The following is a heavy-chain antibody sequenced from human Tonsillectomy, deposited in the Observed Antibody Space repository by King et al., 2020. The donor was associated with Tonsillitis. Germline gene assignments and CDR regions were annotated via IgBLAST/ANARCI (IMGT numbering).Heavy chain of an antibody. Sequence: VQLVESGGGLVKPGGSLRLSCAASGFTFSNAWMSWVRQAPGKGLEWVGRIKSKTDGGTTDYAAPVKGRFTISRDDSKNTLYLQMNSLKTEDTAVYYCTTDDAGLTQFDYWGQGTLVTVSS. CDR2: IKSKTDGGTT. D-gene: IGHD1-14*01. J-gene: IGHJ4*02. CDR3: TTDDAGLTQFDY. V-gene: IGHV3-15*01. CDR1: GFTFSNAW.